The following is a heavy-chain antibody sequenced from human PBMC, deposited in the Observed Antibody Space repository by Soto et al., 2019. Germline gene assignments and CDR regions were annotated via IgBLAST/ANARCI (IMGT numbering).Heavy chain of an antibody. V-gene: IGHV4-59*12. CDR1: GGSISSYY. J-gene: IGHJ4*02. CDR2: IYHSGST. D-gene: IGHD6-13*01. CDR3: ARYIAASGTYYLDF. Sequence: PSETLSVTCTVSGGSISSYYWSWIRQPPGKGLEWIGYIYHSGSTNYNPSLKSRVIISVDTSKNQFSLRLSSVTAADTAVYYCARYIAASGTYYLDFWGQGTLVIVSS.